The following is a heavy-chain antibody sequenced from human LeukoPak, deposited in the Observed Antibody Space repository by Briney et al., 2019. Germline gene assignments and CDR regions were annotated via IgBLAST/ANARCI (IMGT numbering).Heavy chain of an antibody. Sequence: PSETLSLTCAVYGGSFSGYDWSWIRQPPGKGLEWIGEINHSGSTNYNPSLKSRVTISVDTSKNQFSLKLSSVTAADTAVYYCARGRGTTVTYYYYYMDVWGKGTTVTVSS. CDR2: INHSGST. V-gene: IGHV4-34*01. D-gene: IGHD4-17*01. CDR3: ARGRGTTVTYYYYYMDV. J-gene: IGHJ6*03. CDR1: GGSFSGYD.